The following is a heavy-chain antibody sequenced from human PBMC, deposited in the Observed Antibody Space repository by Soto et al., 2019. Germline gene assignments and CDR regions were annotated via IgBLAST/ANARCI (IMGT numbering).Heavy chain of an antibody. V-gene: IGHV3-33*01. Sequence: GGSLRLSCAASGFTFSSYGMHWVRQAPGKGLEWVAVIWYDGSNKYYADSVKGRFTISRDNSKNTLYLQMNSLRAEDTAVYYCARSIGYCTNGVCYTWYYYYGMDVWGQGTTVTVSS. CDR2: IWYDGSNK. D-gene: IGHD2-8*01. CDR3: ARSIGYCTNGVCYTWYYYYGMDV. CDR1: GFTFSSYG. J-gene: IGHJ6*02.